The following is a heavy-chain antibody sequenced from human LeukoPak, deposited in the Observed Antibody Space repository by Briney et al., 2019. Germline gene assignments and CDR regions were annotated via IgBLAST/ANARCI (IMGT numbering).Heavy chain of an antibody. J-gene: IGHJ4*02. D-gene: IGHD4-23*01. CDR3: TVRFNGNSHVFDY. CDR2: IIPVARKA. CDR1: GGTFNSFV. Sequence: SVKVSCKASGGTFNSFVISWVRQAPGQGLEYMGGIIPVARKADYVQKFQGRVAITADESTGTAYMDLMSLTSEDTAVYFCTVRFNGNSHVFDYWGQGTLVTVSS. V-gene: IGHV1-69*13.